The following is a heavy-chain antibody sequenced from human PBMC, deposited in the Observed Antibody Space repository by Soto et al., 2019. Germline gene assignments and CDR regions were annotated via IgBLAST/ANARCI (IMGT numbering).Heavy chain of an antibody. CDR1: GFTFSNAW. CDR2: IKSKTDGGTT. V-gene: IGHV3-15*07. J-gene: IGHJ6*02. D-gene: IGHD2-2*01. CDR3: TTDLKGYCSSTSCYEEVHGYYYYYYGMDV. Sequence: GGSLRLSCAASGFTFSNAWMNWVRQAPGKGLEWVGRIKSKTDGGTTDYAAPVKGRFTISRDDSKNTLYLQMNSLKTEDTAVYYCTTDLKGYCSSTSCYEEVHGYYYYYYGMDVWGQGTTVTVSS.